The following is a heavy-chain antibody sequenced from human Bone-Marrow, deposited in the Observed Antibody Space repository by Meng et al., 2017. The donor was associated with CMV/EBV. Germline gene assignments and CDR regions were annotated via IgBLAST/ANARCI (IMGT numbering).Heavy chain of an antibody. D-gene: IGHD4-23*01. J-gene: IGHJ4*02. CDR2: ISRSGTMI. Sequence: HLVESGGGLVKPGGSLRLSCGASGFTFSNYNMNWVRQAPGEGLEWVSFISRSGTMIYYADSVKGRFTISRDNAKNSLYLQMNSLRAEDTALYYCASAVGSPDYWGQGTLVTVSS. V-gene: IGHV3-21*01. CDR1: GFTFSNYN. CDR3: ASAVGSPDY.